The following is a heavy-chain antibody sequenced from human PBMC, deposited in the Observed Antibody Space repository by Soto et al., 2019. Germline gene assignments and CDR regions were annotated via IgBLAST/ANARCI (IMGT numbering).Heavy chain of an antibody. CDR3: ARSSITIFGVVTRDFDY. D-gene: IGHD3-3*01. V-gene: IGHV3-21*01. CDR2: ISSSSSYI. CDR1: GFTFSSYS. Sequence: PGGSLRLSCAASGFTFSSYSMNWVRQAPGKGLEWVSSISSSSSYIYYADSVKGRFTISRDNAKNSLYLQMNSLRAEDTAVYYCARSSITIFGVVTRDFDYWGQGTLVTVSS. J-gene: IGHJ4*02.